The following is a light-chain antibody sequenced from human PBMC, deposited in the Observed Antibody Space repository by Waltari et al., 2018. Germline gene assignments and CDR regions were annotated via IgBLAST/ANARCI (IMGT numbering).Light chain of an antibody. V-gene: IGLV3-19*01. J-gene: IGLJ2*01. Sequence: SSELIQDPAVSVAMGQTVRITCQGDRLRSHNANWYQQRPGQAPILVIYDKNNRPSGVPDRFSCSSSHNTGSLTITGAQAEDEASYYCHSRDASGVAGSFGGGTKLTVL. CDR2: DKN. CDR3: HSRDASGVAGS. CDR1: RLRSHN.